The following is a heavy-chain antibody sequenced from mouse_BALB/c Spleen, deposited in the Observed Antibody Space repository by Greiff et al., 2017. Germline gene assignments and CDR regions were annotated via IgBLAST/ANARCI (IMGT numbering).Heavy chain of an antibody. V-gene: IGHV1-54*01. CDR3: ARSRDGYYEGYYFDY. CDR2: INPGSGGT. J-gene: IGHJ2*01. D-gene: IGHD2-3*01. Sequence: QVQLQQSGAELVRPGTSVKVSCKASGYAFTNYLIEWVNQRPGQGLEWIGVINPGSGGTNYNEKFKGKATLTADKSSSTAYMQLSSLTSDDSAVYFCARSRDGYYEGYYFDYWGQGTTLTVSS. CDR1: GYAFTNYL.